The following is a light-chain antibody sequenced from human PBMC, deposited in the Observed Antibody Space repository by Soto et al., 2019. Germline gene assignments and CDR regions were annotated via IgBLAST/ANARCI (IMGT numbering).Light chain of an antibody. CDR1: SSDIGSYDH. CDR3: ISYTDRQSYL. Sequence: QSVLTQPASVSGPPGQSIVISCSGTSSDIGSYDHVAWYQQFPGKSPKLIIYAVSDRPSGVSDRFSGSKSGISASLTISGLQTEDEADYYCISYTDRQSYLFGTGTKVTVL. J-gene: IGLJ1*01. CDR2: AVS. V-gene: IGLV2-14*03.